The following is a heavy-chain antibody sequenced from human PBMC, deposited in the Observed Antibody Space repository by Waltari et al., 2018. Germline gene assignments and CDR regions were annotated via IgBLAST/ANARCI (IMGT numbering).Heavy chain of an antibody. CDR3: AERGYCSGGSCLGGSYYGMDV. CDR2: IIPIFGTA. CDR1: GGTFSSYA. Sequence: QVQLVQSGAEVKKPGSSVKVSCKASGGTFSSYAIRGVRQAPGQGLEWMGGIIPIFGTANYAQKFQGRVTITADESTSTAYMELSSLRSEDTAVYYCAERGYCSGGSCLGGSYYGMDVWGQGTTVTVSS. V-gene: IGHV1-69*12. J-gene: IGHJ6*02. D-gene: IGHD2-15*01.